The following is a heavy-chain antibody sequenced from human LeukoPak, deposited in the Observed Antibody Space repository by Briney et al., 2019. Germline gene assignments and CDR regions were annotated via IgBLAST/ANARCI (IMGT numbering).Heavy chain of an antibody. J-gene: IGHJ6*03. V-gene: IGHV4-39*01. D-gene: IGHD6-6*01. Sequence: SETLSLTCTVSGGSISSSSYYWGGIRQPPGKGLEWIGSIYYSGSTYYNPSLKSRVTISVDTSKNQFSLKLSSVTAADTAVYYCARGGRAARFDYYYYMDVWAKGPRSPSP. CDR2: IYYSGST. CDR3: ARGGRAARFDYYYYMDV. CDR1: GGSISSSSYY.